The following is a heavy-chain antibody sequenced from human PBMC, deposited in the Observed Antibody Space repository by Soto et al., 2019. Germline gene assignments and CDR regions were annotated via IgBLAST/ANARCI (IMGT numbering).Heavy chain of an antibody. CDR2: INAGNGNT. CDR3: ARDLSYYDFWSGYYRPYYYYYMDV. CDR1: GYTFTSYA. D-gene: IGHD3-3*01. Sequence: ASLKVSCKASGYTFTSYAMHWVRQAPGQRLEWMGWINAGNGNTKYSQKFQGRVTITRDTSASTAYMELSSLRSEDTAVYYCARDLSYYDFWSGYYRPYYYYYMDVWGKGTTVTVSS. J-gene: IGHJ6*03. V-gene: IGHV1-3*01.